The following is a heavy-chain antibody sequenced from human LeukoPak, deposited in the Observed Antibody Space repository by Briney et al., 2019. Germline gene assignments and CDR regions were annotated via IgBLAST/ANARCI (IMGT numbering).Heavy chain of an antibody. CDR1: GYTFTSYG. J-gene: IGHJ4*02. D-gene: IGHD3-16*02. Sequence: ASVKVCCKASGYTFTSYGISWVRQAPGQGLEWMGWISAYNGNTNYAQKLQGRVTMTTDTSTSTAYMELRSLRSDDTAVYYCARDHKVYYDYDWGSYRLDYWGQGTLVTVSS. V-gene: IGHV1-18*04. CDR2: ISAYNGNT. CDR3: ARDHKVYYDYDWGSYRLDY.